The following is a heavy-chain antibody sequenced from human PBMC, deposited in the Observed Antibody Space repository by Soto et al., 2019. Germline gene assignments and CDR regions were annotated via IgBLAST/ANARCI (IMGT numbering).Heavy chain of an antibody. V-gene: IGHV1-69*01. CDR2: IIPIFGTA. Sequence: QVQLVQSGAEVKKPGSSVKVSCKASGGTFSSYAISWVRQAPGQGLEWMGGIIPIFGTANYAQKFQGRVRSTADESTRTADMELSSLRSEDTAVYYCAREMGYSGYYPVGAFDIWGQGTMVTVSS. J-gene: IGHJ3*02. CDR3: AREMGYSGYYPVGAFDI. D-gene: IGHD3-22*01. CDR1: GGTFSSYA.